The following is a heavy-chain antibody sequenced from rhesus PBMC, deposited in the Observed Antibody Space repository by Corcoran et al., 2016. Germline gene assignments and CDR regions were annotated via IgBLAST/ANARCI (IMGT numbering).Heavy chain of an antibody. CDR2: IGGILINP. V-gene: IGHV4-65*02. J-gene: IGHJ5-1*01. D-gene: IGHD7-45*01. CDR1: GGSISSRNW. Sequence: QVQLQESGPGLVKPSDTLSLTCAVSGGSISSRNWWTWVRPLPGKGLEWVGTIGGILINPTSPPPPPVRVTISKATSKDQFSLMLTSVTAADTAVYFCARHPQPTSSTGAWGNRFDVWGAGVLVIVSS. CDR3: ARHPQPTSSTGAWGNRFDV.